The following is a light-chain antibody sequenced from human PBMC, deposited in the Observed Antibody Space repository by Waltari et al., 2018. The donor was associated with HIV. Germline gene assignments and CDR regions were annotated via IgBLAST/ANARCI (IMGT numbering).Light chain of an antibody. CDR2: VGTGGIVG. V-gene: IGLV9-49*01. CDR3: GADLGSGSNFVYV. Sequence: QPVLTQPPSASASLGASVTPPCPLSSGPSNYKVDWYPQSPGKGPRFVMRVGTGGIVGSKGDGIPDRFSVLGSGLNRYLTIKNIQEEDESDYHCGADLGSGSNFVYVFGTGTKVTVL. CDR1: SGPSNYK. J-gene: IGLJ1*01.